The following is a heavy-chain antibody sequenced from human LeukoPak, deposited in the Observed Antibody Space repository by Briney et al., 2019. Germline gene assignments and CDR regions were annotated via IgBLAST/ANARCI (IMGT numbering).Heavy chain of an antibody. CDR1: GGSLTNYY. Sequence: PSETLSLTCTVSGGSLTNYYWSWIRQPPGKGLEWIGHSYYSGITNYNPSLKSRVTISVDTSKNQFSLRLSSVTAADTAVYYCARLRRLVGATVARPGYYYYYMDVWGKGTTVTISS. J-gene: IGHJ6*03. CDR3: ARLRRLVGATVARPGYYYYYMDV. D-gene: IGHD1-26*01. V-gene: IGHV4-59*01. CDR2: SYYSGIT.